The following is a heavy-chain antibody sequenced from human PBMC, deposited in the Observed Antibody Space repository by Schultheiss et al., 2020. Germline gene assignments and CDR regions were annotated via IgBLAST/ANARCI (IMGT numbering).Heavy chain of an antibody. V-gene: IGHV3-7*03. J-gene: IGHJ4*02. CDR2: IKQDGSEK. D-gene: IGHD3-22*01. Sequence: GSLRLSCAASGFTFSSYWMSWVRQAPGKGLEWVANIKQDGSEKYYVDSVKGRFTISRDNAKNSLYLQMNSLRAEDTAVYYCARDYYDSSGYYLAQDYWGQGTLVTVSS. CDR1: GFTFSSYW. CDR3: ARDYYDSSGYYLAQDY.